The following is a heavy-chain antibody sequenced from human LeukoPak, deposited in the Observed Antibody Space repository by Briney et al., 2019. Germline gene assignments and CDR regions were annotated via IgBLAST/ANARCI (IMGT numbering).Heavy chain of an antibody. V-gene: IGHV3-23*01. D-gene: IGHD5-18*01. J-gene: IGHJ4*02. CDR2: ISPSGDIK. CDR1: GFTLSSYA. CDR3: AKVAVGIQLWSNLIDY. Sequence: GGTLRLSCAASGFTLSSYAMSWVRQAPGKGLEWVSGISPSGDIKYYVDSVKGRFTVSRDNSKNTLYLQMNSLRAEDTAVYYCAKVAVGIQLWSNLIDYWGQGTLVTVSS.